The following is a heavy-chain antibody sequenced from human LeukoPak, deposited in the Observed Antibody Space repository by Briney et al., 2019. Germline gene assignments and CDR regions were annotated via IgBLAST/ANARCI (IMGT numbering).Heavy chain of an antibody. V-gene: IGHV1-69*13. CDR1: GGTFSSYA. Sequence: GASVKVSCKASGGTFSSYAISWVRQAPGQGLEWMGGIIPIFGTANYAQKFQGRVTITADESTSTAYMELSSLRSEDTAVYYCARAGYDYVWGSIPYYFDYWGQGTLVTVSS. J-gene: IGHJ4*02. CDR2: IIPIFGTA. D-gene: IGHD3-16*01. CDR3: ARAGYDYVWGSIPYYFDY.